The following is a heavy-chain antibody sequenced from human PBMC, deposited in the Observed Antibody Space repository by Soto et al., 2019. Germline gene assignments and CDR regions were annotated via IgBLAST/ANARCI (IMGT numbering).Heavy chain of an antibody. CDR1: GFTFSSYE. CDR3: ARDRLYYYGSGTRTYYYYGMDV. V-gene: IGHV3-48*03. CDR2: ISSSGSTI. D-gene: IGHD3-10*01. J-gene: IGHJ6*02. Sequence: PGGSLRLSCAASGFTFSSYEMNWVRQAPGKGLEWVSYISSSGSTIYYADSVKGRFTISRDNAKNSLYLQMNSLRAEDTAVYYCARDRLYYYGSGTRTYYYYGMDVWGQGTTVTVSS.